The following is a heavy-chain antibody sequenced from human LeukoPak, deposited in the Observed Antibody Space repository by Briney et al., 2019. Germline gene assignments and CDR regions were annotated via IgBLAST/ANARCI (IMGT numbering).Heavy chain of an antibody. V-gene: IGHV1-2*02. CDR3: ASYPPASSYSSSSPLFDY. Sequence: ASVKVSCKASGYTFTSYDINWVRQAPGQGLEWMGWINPNSGGTNYAQKFQGRVTMTTDTSTSTAYMELRSLRSDDTAVYYCASYPPASSYSSSSPLFDYWGQGTLVTVSS. CDR1: GYTFTSYD. CDR2: INPNSGGT. J-gene: IGHJ4*02. D-gene: IGHD6-13*01.